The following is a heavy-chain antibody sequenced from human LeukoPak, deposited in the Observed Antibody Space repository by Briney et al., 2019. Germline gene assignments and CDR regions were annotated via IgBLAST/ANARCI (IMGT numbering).Heavy chain of an antibody. CDR3: AIDSSGYYRN. D-gene: IGHD3-22*01. CDR2: ISSSSSYI. Sequence: GGSLRLSCAASGFTFSSYSMNWVRQAPGKGLEWVSSISSSSSYIYYADSVKGRFTISRDNAKNSLYLQMNSLRAEDTAVCYCAIDSSGYYRNWGQGTLVTVSS. CDR1: GFTFSSYS. J-gene: IGHJ4*02. V-gene: IGHV3-21*01.